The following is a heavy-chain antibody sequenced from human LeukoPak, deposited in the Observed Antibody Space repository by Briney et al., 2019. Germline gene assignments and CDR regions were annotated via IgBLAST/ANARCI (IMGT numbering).Heavy chain of an antibody. CDR3: ARQFSFNYYDSSGYPAFDI. V-gene: IGHV4-59*08. CDR1: GGSISSYY. D-gene: IGHD3-22*01. Sequence: PSETLSLTCTVPGGSISSYYWSWIRQPPGKGLEWIGYIYYSGSTNYNPSLKSRVTISVDTSKNQFSLKLSSVTAADTAVYYCARQFSFNYYDSSGYPAFDIWGQGTMVTVSS. CDR2: IYYSGST. J-gene: IGHJ3*02.